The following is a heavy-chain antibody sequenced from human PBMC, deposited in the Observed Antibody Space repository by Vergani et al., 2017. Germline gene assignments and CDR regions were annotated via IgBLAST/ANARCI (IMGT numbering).Heavy chain of an antibody. CDR2: VFHSGSA. CDR1: GYSIRRGYY. D-gene: IGHD3-16*01. J-gene: IGHJ3*02. V-gene: IGHV4-38-2*02. CDR3: ARQFWVSQGVGAFET. Sequence: QVQLQESGPGLVKPSETLSLTCSVSGYSIRRGYYWGWIRQPPGKVLEWIATVFHSGSAYYNPSLRRRVPISVETSKNQFSLRLTTLTAADTAVYYCARQFWVSQGVGAFETWGRGTEVSVSS.